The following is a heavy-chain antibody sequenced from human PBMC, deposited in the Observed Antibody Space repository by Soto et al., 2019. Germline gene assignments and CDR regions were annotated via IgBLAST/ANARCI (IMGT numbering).Heavy chain of an antibody. CDR3: ATWRFDY. CDR2: TYYRSKWYN. Sequence: QTLSLTCAISGDSASSNSASWNWIRHSPSRGLEWLGRTYYRSKWYNDYAVSMRSRITINPDTTKNQFSLQLNSATPEDTAVYYCATWRFDYWGQGTQVTVYS. V-gene: IGHV6-1*01. CDR1: GDSASSNSAS. J-gene: IGHJ4*02.